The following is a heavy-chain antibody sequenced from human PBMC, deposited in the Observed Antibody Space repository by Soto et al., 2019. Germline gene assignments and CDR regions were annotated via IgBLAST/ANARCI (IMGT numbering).Heavy chain of an antibody. CDR1: GGTFSSYA. J-gene: IGHJ6*02. CDR3: ASSPYCSGGSCYSGYYYSGMDV. CDR2: IIPIFGTA. Sequence: QVQLVQSGAEVKKPGSSVKVSCKAAGGTFSSYAISWVRQAPGQGLEWMGGIIPIFGTANYAQKFQGRVTITADESTRTAFMVLSSLGSEDTAVYYCASSPYCSGGSCYSGYYYSGMDVWCQGTTVTVSS. V-gene: IGHV1-69*01. D-gene: IGHD2-15*01.